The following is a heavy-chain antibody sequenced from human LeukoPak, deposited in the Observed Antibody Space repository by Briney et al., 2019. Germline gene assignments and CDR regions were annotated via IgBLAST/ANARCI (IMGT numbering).Heavy chain of an antibody. J-gene: IGHJ4*02. D-gene: IGHD4-17*01. CDR1: GFAFSSYW. Sequence: GGSLRLSCAASGFAFSSYWMSWVRQAPGKGLEWVANIKQDGSEKYYVDSVKGRFIISRDNAKNSLYLQMNSLRVEDTAVYYCAREAGDYRLDYWGQGTLVTVSS. CDR3: AREAGDYRLDY. CDR2: IKQDGSEK. V-gene: IGHV3-7*01.